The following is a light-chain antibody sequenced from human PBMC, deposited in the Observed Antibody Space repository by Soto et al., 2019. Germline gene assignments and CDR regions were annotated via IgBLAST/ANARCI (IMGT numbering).Light chain of an antibody. V-gene: IGKV3D-7*01. Sequence: PGERVTLSCRDSQSVSSSYFTWSQQKPGQAPRLLIYTASTRATSIPAGFSGSGSGTDFTFTISSLQPEDFAVYYCQQDYNLPGTFGQGTRVEVK. J-gene: IGKJ1*01. CDR3: QQDYNLPGT. CDR1: QSVSSSY. CDR2: TAS.